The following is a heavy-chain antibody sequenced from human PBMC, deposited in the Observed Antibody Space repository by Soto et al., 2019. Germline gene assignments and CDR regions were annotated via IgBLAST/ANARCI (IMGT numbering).Heavy chain of an antibody. CDR2: ISSSSSTI. J-gene: IGHJ6*02. V-gene: IGHV3-48*01. Sequence: GGSLRLSCAASGFTFSSYSMNWVRQAPGKGLGWVSYISSSSSTIYYADSVKGRFTISRDNSKNTLYLQMNSLRAEDTAVYYCARAGDYYYGMDVWGQGTTVTVSS. CDR3: ARAGDYYYGMDV. CDR1: GFTFSSYS.